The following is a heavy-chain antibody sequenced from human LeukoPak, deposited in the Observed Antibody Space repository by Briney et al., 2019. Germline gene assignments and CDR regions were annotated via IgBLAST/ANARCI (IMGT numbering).Heavy chain of an antibody. D-gene: IGHD2-2*01. CDR3: AKAHSPYCGSTSCYSASYYYYYGMDV. J-gene: IGHJ6*02. Sequence: GGSLRLSCAASGFTFSSYAMSWVRQAPGKGLEWVSAISGSGGSTYYADSVKGRFTNSRDNSKNTLYLQMNSLRAEDTAVYYCAKAHSPYCGSTSCYSASYYYYYGMDVWGQGTTVTVSS. V-gene: IGHV3-23*01. CDR2: ISGSGGST. CDR1: GFTFSSYA.